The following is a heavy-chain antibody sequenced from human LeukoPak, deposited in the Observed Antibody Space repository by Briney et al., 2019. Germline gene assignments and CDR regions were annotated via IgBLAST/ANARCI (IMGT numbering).Heavy chain of an antibody. V-gene: IGHV1-8*01. CDR3: ARNVPRTGDFYY. D-gene: IGHD7-27*01. CDR1: GYTFTSYD. J-gene: IGHJ4*02. Sequence: ASVKVSCKASGYTFTSYDINLVRQATGQGLEWMGWMNPDSGNTGYAQRFQGRITLTRDTSINTAYMELSSLRSEDTAVYYCARNVPRTGDFYYWGQGTLVTVSS. CDR2: MNPDSGNT.